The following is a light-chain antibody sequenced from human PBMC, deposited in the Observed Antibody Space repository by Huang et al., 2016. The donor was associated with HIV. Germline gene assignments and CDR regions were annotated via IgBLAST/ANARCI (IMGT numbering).Light chain of an antibody. CDR1: QSIGSN. J-gene: IGKJ2*01. CDR2: GAS. V-gene: IGKV3-15*01. Sequence: EIVMTQSQATLSVSPGEGATLSCRASQSIGSNLAWYQQKPGQAPRLLIHGASTRATGVPVRFSGSGSGTEFTLTISSLQSEDFAVYHCQQYNNWPYTFGQGTKLEIK. CDR3: QQYNNWPYT.